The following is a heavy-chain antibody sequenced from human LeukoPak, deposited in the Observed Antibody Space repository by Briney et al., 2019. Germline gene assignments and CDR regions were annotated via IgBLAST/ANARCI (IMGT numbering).Heavy chain of an antibody. J-gene: IGHJ3*02. CDR1: GFTFSSYS. V-gene: IGHV3-21*01. CDR3: ARDAFDI. CDR2: ISSSRSYI. Sequence: GGSLRLACAASGFTFSSYSMNWVRQAPGKGLEWVSSISSSRSYIYYADSVKGRFTISRDNAKHSLYLQMNSLRAEDTAVYYCARDAFDIWGQGTMVTGSS.